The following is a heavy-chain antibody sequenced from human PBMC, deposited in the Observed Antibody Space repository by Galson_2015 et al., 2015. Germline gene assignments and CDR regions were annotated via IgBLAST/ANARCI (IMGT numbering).Heavy chain of an antibody. J-gene: IGHJ6*02. CDR1: GGTFSSYA. V-gene: IGHV1-69*01. CDR3: ARDRRRYDILTGYYFGFGMDV. Sequence: VKVSCKASGGTFSSYAISWVRQAPGQGLEWMGGIIPIFGTANYAQKFQGRVTITADESTSTAYMELSSLRSEDTAVYYCARDRRRYDILTGYYFGFGMDVWGQGTTVTVSS. CDR2: IIPIFGTA. D-gene: IGHD3-9*01.